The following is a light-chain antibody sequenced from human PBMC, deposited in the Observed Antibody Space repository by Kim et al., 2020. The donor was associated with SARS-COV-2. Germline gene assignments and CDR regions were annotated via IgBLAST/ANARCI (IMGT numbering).Light chain of an antibody. CDR1: KLGDKY. CDR2: QDS. J-gene: IGLJ1*01. Sequence: SVSPGQTASITCSGDKLGDKYACWYQQQPGQSPVLVIYQDSKRPSGIPERFSGSNSGNTATLTISGTQAMDEADYYCQAWDSSTLVFGTGTKVTVL. CDR3: QAWDSSTLV. V-gene: IGLV3-1*01.